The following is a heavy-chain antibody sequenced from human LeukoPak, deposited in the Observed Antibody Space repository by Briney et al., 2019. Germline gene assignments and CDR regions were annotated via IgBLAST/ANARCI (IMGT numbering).Heavy chain of an antibody. CDR3: ARGGGSSWNNWFDP. Sequence: GGSLRLPCAASGFSFSSYWMSWVRQAPGKGLEWVANIKEDGSEKYYVDSVKGRFTISRDNAKNSLYLQMNSLRAEDTAVYYCARGGGSSWNNWFDPWAREPWSPSPQ. J-gene: IGHJ5*02. V-gene: IGHV3-7*01. CDR1: GFSFSSYW. CDR2: IKEDGSEK. D-gene: IGHD6-13*01.